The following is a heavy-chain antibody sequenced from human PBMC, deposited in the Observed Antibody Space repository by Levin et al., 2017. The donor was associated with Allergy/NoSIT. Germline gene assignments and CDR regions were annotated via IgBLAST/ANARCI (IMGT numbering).Heavy chain of an antibody. V-gene: IGHV4-59*01. Sequence: SQTLSLTCTVSGGSISSDFWCWIRQPPGKGLEWIGYISNIGSTNYNPSLKSRVTISLDTSKNQFSLNLHSVTAADTAVYYCARDRYGEGDPWGQGTLVTVSS. CDR1: GGSISSDF. CDR2: ISNIGST. CDR3: ARDRYGEGDP. J-gene: IGHJ5*02. D-gene: IGHD4-17*01.